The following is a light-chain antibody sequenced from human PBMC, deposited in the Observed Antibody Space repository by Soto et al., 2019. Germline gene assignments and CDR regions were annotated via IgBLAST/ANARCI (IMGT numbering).Light chain of an antibody. J-gene: IGKJ3*01. V-gene: IGKV3-15*01. Sequence: EIVMTQSPVTLSVSLGERATLSCRASQSVSTNLARYQHKPGQAPRLLIYGASTRATGIPARFSGSGSRTEFTLTISSLQSEDFAVYYCHQYNKWPPGFTFGPGTKVEIK. CDR2: GAS. CDR3: HQYNKWPPGFT. CDR1: QSVSTN.